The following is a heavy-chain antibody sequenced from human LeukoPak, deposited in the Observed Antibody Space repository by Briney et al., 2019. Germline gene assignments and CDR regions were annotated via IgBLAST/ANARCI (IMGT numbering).Heavy chain of an antibody. J-gene: IGHJ4*02. D-gene: IGHD2-21*01. CDR3: ARVKGSYSFDY. Sequence: GGSLILSCAASGFTLSSYGMHWVRQAPGKGLGWVAVIWYDGSNKYYADSVRGRFTISRDNAKNSLYLQMNSLRAEDTAIYYCARVKGSYSFDYSGQGTLVTVSS. CDR2: IWYDGSNK. CDR1: GFTLSSYG. V-gene: IGHV3-33*01.